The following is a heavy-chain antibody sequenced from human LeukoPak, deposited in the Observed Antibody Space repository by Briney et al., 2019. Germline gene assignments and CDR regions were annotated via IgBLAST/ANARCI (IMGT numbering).Heavy chain of an antibody. D-gene: IGHD3-3*01. J-gene: IGHJ4*02. V-gene: IGHV1-18*01. CDR2: ISAYNGNT. CDR1: GYTFTSYG. CDR3: ATYDFRSGYYQNYYFDY. Sequence: GASGNVSCTASGYTFTSYGISWVRQAPGPGLEWMGWISAYNGNTNYAQTLQGRVTMTTDTSTSTAYMELRSLRSDDTAVYYCATYDFRSGYYQNYYFDYWGQGTLVTVSS.